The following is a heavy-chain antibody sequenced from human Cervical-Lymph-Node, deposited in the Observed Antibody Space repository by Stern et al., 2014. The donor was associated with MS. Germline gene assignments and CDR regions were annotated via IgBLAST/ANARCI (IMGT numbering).Heavy chain of an antibody. V-gene: IGHV5-51*01. Sequence: QLVQSGAEVKKPGESLKISCKGSGYSFTSYWIGWVRQMPGKGLEWMGIIYPGDSNTRYSPSFQGQVAISADKSITTAYLQWSSLKASDTAIYYCARHPYYYDSRGYYDYWYFDLWGRGTLVTVSS. CDR3: ARHPYYYDSRGYYDYWYFDL. CDR2: IYPGDSNT. J-gene: IGHJ2*01. CDR1: GYSFTSYW. D-gene: IGHD3-22*01.